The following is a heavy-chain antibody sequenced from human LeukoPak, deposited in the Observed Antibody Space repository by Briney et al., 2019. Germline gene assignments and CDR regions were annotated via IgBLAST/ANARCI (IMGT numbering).Heavy chain of an antibody. CDR3: AKPPRSSRNVDPFCHY. V-gene: IGHV3-30*18. CDR2: ISYDGSNK. Sequence: GRAQILSCAASGFIFSSYGMQWVRQAPGKGLEWVAVISYDGSNKYYADSVKGRFIIPRDNSKNPLYLQMNSLRADHTVVYHCAKPPRSSRNVDPFCHYWGRGTLVTV. CDR1: GFIFSSYG. J-gene: IGHJ4*02. D-gene: IGHD2-2*01.